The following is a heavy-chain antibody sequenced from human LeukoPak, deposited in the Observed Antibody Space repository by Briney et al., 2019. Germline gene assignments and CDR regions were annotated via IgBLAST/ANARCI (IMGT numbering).Heavy chain of an antibody. CDR2: INPNSGGT. J-gene: IGHJ6*03. D-gene: IGHD2-2*01. CDR3: ARDSGFIVVVPAASKRMDV. Sequence: ASVKVSCKASGYTFTGYYMHWVRQAPGQGLEWMGWINPNSGGTNYAQKFQGRVTMTTDTSTSTAYMELRSLRSDDTAVYYCARDSGFIVVVPAASKRMDVWGKGTTVTVSS. CDR1: GYTFTGYY. V-gene: IGHV1-2*02.